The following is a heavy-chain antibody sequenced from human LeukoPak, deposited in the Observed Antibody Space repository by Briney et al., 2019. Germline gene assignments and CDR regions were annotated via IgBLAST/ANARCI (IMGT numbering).Heavy chain of an antibody. D-gene: IGHD2-2*01. CDR1: GFTVSSNY. Sequence: PGGSLRLSCAASGFTVSSNYMSWVRQAPGKGLEWVSVIYSGGSTYYADSVKGRFTISRDNAKNSLYLQMNSLGAEDTAVYYCARDQPDYCSSTSCYNDAFDIWGQGTMVTVSS. CDR2: IYSGGST. V-gene: IGHV3-53*01. J-gene: IGHJ3*02. CDR3: ARDQPDYCSSTSCYNDAFDI.